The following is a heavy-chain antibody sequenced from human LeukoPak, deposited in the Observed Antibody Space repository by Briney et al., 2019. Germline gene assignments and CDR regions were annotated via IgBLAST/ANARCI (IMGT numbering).Heavy chain of an antibody. CDR1: GGSFPGYY. CDR3: ARGPRIAVAGI. D-gene: IGHD6-19*01. J-gene: IGHJ4*02. CDR2: INHSGST. Sequence: PSETLSLTCAVYGGSFPGYYWSWIRQPPGKGLGWIGEINHSGSTNYNPSLKSRVTISVDTSKNQFSLKLSSVTAADTAVYYCARGPRIAVAGIWGQGTLVTVSS. V-gene: IGHV4-34*01.